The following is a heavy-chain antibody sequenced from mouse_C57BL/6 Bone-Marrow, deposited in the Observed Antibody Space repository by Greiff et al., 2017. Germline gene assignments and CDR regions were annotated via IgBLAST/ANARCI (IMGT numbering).Heavy chain of an antibody. CDR3: ARELFGSSYYFDY. Sequence: QVQLKQSGAELVMPGASVKLSCKASGYTFTSYWMHWVKQRPGQGLEWIGEIDPSDSYTNYNQKFKGKSTLTVDKSSSTAYMQLSSLTSEDSAVYYGARELFGSSYYFDYWGQGTTLTVSS. CDR1: GYTFTSYW. V-gene: IGHV1-69*01. D-gene: IGHD1-1*01. J-gene: IGHJ2*01. CDR2: IDPSDSYT.